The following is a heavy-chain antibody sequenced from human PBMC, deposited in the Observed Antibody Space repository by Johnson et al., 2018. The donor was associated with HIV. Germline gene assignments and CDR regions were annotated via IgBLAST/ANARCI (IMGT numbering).Heavy chain of an antibody. J-gene: IGHJ3*02. CDR2: ISYDRNNK. V-gene: IGHV3-30*14. CDR3: ARDLLATSSSLAFDM. CDR1: GYTFSTYA. D-gene: IGHD6-6*01. Sequence: QVQLVESGGGVVQPGRSLRLSCAASGYTFSTYAMHWVRQAPGKGLEWVTVISYDRNNKYYADSVKGRFTVSRDNSKNTLYLQMNSLRPEDTAVYYCARDLLATSSSLAFDMWGQGTMVTVSS.